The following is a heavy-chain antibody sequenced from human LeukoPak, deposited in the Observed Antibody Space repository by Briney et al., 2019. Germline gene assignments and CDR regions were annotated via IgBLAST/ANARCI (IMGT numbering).Heavy chain of an antibody. J-gene: IGHJ4*02. Sequence: ASVKVSCKASGYTFTGYYMHWVRQAPGQGLEWMGWINPNSGGTNYAQKFQGRVTMTGDTSISTAYMELSRLRSDDTAVYYCARDRSGRKIMVVAATVFGYWGQGTLVTVSS. CDR2: INPNSGGT. V-gene: IGHV1-2*02. CDR3: ARDRSGRKIMVVAATVFGY. CDR1: GYTFTGYY. D-gene: IGHD2-15*01.